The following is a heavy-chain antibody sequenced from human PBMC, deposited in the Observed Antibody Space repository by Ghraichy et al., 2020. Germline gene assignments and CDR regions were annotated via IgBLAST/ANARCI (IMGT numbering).Heavy chain of an antibody. V-gene: IGHV3-23*01. J-gene: IGHJ4*02. Sequence: GGSLRLSCAASGFTFSSYAMSWVRQAPGKGLEWVSAISGSGGSTYYADSVKGRFTIPRDNSKNTLYLQMNSLRAEDTAVYYCAKDTDYGSSGYFGDYWGQGTLVTVSS. CDR1: GFTFSSYA. CDR3: AKDTDYGSSGYFGDY. D-gene: IGHD3-22*01. CDR2: ISGSGGST.